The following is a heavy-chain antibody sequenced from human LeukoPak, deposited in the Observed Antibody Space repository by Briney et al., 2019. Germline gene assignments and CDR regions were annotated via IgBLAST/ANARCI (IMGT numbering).Heavy chain of an antibody. CDR2: INSDGSST. D-gene: IGHD5-18*01. V-gene: IGHV3-74*01. Sequence: GRSLRLSCAASGFTFSSYWMHWVRQAPGKGLVWVSRINSDGSSTSYADSVKGRFTISRDNAKNTLYLQMNSLRAEDTAVYYCARDLAAMAQLYYYGMDVWGQGTTVTVSS. J-gene: IGHJ6*02. CDR3: ARDLAAMAQLYYYGMDV. CDR1: GFTFSSYW.